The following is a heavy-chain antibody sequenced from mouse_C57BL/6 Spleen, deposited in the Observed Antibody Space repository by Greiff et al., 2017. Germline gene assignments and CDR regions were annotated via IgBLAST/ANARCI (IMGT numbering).Heavy chain of an antibody. D-gene: IGHD1-1*01. Sequence: EVKLVESGGGLVKPGGSLKLSCAASGFTFSSYAMSWVRQTPEKRLEWVATISDGGSYTYYPDNGKGRFTISRDNAKNNLYLQMSHLKSEDTAMYYCARGSYYYGSSYRENYFDYWGQGTTLTVSS. CDR2: ISDGGSYT. CDR3: ARGSYYYGSSYRENYFDY. V-gene: IGHV5-4*03. J-gene: IGHJ2*01. CDR1: GFTFSSYA.